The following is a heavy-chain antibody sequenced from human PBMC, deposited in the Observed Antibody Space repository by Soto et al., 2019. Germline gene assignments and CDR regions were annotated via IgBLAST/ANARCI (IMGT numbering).Heavy chain of an antibody. D-gene: IGHD1-1*01. V-gene: IGHV4-31*03. CDR2: IYYSGST. Sequence: QVQLQESGPGLVKPSQTLSLTCTVSGGSISSGAYYCSWIRQHPGKGLEWIGYIYYSGSTYSNPSLKSRVAISVDKSKNPFALKLISVTDADTAVYYCAAVRQHYFDFWGQGTLVTVSS. CDR1: GGSISSGAYY. CDR3: AAVRQHYFDF. J-gene: IGHJ4*02.